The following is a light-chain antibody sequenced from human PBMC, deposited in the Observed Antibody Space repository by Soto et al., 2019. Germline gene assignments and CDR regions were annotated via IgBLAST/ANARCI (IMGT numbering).Light chain of an antibody. CDR2: GAS. CDR3: QQYNNWPPWT. J-gene: IGKJ1*01. V-gene: IGKV3-15*01. CDR1: QSVSSN. Sequence: EIEMTQSPATLSVSPGERATLSCRASQSVSSNLAWYQQKPGQAPRLLIYGASTRATGIPARFSGSGSGTEFTLSISSLQTEDFAVHYCQQYNNWPPWTFGQGSKVEIK.